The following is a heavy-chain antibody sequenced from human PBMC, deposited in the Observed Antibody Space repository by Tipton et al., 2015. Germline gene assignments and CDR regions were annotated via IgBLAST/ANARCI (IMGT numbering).Heavy chain of an antibody. Sequence: SLRLSCAASGFTFSTFAMHWVRQAPGKGPECVAFISEDGSNKYYVDPVKGRFTISRDNSKNTLYLQMNSLRAEDTAVYYCARETTIFGGDYFGMDVWGQGTTVTVSS. CDR2: ISEDGSNK. J-gene: IGHJ6*02. V-gene: IGHV3-30*03. CDR1: GFTFSTFA. D-gene: IGHD3-3*01. CDR3: ARETTIFGGDYFGMDV.